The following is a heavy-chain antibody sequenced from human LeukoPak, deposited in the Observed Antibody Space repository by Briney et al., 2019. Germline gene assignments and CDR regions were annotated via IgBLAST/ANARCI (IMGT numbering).Heavy chain of an antibody. D-gene: IGHD3-22*01. CDR2: INTNGGSK. CDR3: AKVPRDYYDSSTYNPWENYFDY. V-gene: IGHV3-23*05. Sequence: SGGSLRLSCAASGFTFDDYAMNWVRQAPGKGLEWVSSINTNGGSKYYADSVKGRFTISRDNSKNTLYLHMNSLRPEDTAVYYCAKVPRDYYDSSTYNPWENYFDYWGQGTLVTVSS. CDR1: GFTFDDYA. J-gene: IGHJ4*02.